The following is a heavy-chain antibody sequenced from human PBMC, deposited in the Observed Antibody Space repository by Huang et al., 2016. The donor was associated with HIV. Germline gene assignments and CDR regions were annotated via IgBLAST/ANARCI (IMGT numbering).Heavy chain of an antibody. D-gene: IGHD5-18*01. CDR1: EGTFSSYS. Sequence: VQLIQSGAEVKKTGSSVRVSCRASEGTFSSYSIGWMRQAPGQGLDWRGGIIPIFGTTTYAQKFQGRVSIAADESTSTAYMDLNSLRSEDTAVYYCARAALVNNQYFDYWGQGTLVTVSS. J-gene: IGHJ4*02. V-gene: IGHV1-69*13. CDR3: ARAALVNNQYFDY. CDR2: IIPIFGTT.